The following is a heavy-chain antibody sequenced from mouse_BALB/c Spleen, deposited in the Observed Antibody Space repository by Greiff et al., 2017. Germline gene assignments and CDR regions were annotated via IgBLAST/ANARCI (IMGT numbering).Heavy chain of an antibody. CDR2: IWRGGST. CDR1: GFSLTSYG. CDR3: AKHTATWDYAMDY. J-gene: IGHJ4*01. D-gene: IGHD1-2*01. V-gene: IGHV2-5-1*01. Sequence: QVQLQQSGPSLVQPSQSLSITCTVSGFSLTSYGVHWVRQSPGKGLEWLGVIWRGGSTDYNAAFMSRLSITKDNSKSQVFFKMNSLQADDTAIYYCAKHTATWDYAMDYWGQGTSVTVSS.